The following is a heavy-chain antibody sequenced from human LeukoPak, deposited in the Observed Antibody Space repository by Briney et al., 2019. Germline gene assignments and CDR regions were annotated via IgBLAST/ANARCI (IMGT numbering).Heavy chain of an antibody. Sequence: GGSLRLSCAASGFTFSSNSMNWVRQAPGKGLEWVSCISSSSSHIYYAESVKGRFTISRDNAENSLYLQMNSLRAEDTAVYYCTRDTIAAAGTGAFDIWGQGTMVTVSS. J-gene: IGHJ3*02. CDR2: ISSSSSHI. D-gene: IGHD6-13*01. CDR1: GFTFSSNS. CDR3: TRDTIAAAGTGAFDI. V-gene: IGHV3-21*03.